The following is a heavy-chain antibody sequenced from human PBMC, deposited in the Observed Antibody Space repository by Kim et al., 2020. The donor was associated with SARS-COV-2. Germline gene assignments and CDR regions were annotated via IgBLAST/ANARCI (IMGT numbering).Heavy chain of an antibody. CDR3: ARSRSLNAFDI. J-gene: IGHJ3*02. Sequence: NNDHPSHNGRVPMSVDTSKNQFSLKLSSVTAADTAVYYCARSRSLNAFDIWGQGTMVTVSS. CDR2: N. V-gene: IGHV4-59*10.